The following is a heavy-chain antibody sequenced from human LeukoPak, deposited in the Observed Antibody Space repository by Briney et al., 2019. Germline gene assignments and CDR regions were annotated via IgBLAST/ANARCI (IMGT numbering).Heavy chain of an antibody. V-gene: IGHV6-1*01. CDR3: ARGSGYRFDY. J-gene: IGHJ4*02. D-gene: IGHD5-18*01. CDR1: GDSVSSNSAA. Sequence: SQTLSLTCAISGDSVSSNSAAWTWIRQSPSRGLEWLGRTYYRSKWYNDYAVSVKSRIAINPDTSKNHFSLQLNSVTPEDTAVYYCARGSGYRFDYWGQGTLVTVSS. CDR2: TYYRSKWYN.